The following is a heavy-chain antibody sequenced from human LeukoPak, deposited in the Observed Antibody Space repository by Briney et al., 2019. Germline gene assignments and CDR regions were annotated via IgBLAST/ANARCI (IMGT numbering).Heavy chain of an antibody. CDR2: IYNGGTT. J-gene: IGHJ4*02. Sequence: GGSLRLSCAASGFTVSSNYMSWVRQAPGKGLEWVSVIYNGGTTHYADSVKGRFTISRDNSKNTVYLQMNSLRVEDTAAYYCATDYYDRSGYPIVTAYWGQGTQVTVSS. CDR3: ATDYYDRSGYPIVTAY. CDR1: GFTVSSNY. V-gene: IGHV3-66*01. D-gene: IGHD3-22*01.